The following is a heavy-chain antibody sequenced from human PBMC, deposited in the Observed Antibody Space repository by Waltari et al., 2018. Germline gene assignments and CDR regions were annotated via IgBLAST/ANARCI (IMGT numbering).Heavy chain of an antibody. CDR1: GTSFSKHA. Sequence: VHLVQSGAAVKQPGSSVTVSCKASGTSFSKHAVNWGRQAPGQGLEWLGGIMSIGSVENYAQKFRGRLTITADTSTNIAYMELRGLTSEDSAVYYCARRDVEISGPDSCWPCGMDVWGQGTTVTVSS. CDR3: ARRDVEISGPDSCWPCGMDV. J-gene: IGHJ6*02. CDR2: IMSIGSVE. V-gene: IGHV1-69*10. D-gene: IGHD3-16*01.